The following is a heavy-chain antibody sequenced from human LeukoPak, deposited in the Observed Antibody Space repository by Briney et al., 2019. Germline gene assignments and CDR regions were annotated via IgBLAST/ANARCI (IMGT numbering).Heavy chain of an antibody. V-gene: IGHV3-21*01. J-gene: IGHJ6*02. Sequence: PGGSLRLSCAASGFTFSSYSMNWVRQAPGKGLEWVSSISSSSSYIYYADSMKGRFTISRDNAKNSLYLQMNSLRAEDTAVYYCARDRGYGDSIYYDMDVWGQGTTVTVSS. D-gene: IGHD4-17*01. CDR2: ISSSSSYI. CDR3: ARDRGYGDSIYYDMDV. CDR1: GFTFSSYS.